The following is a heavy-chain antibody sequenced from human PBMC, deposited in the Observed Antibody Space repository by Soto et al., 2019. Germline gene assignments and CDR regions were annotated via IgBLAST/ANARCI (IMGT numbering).Heavy chain of an antibody. Sequence: SETLSLTCAVYGGSFSGYYWSWIRQPPGKGLEWIGEINHSGSTNYNSSLKSRVTISVDTSKNQFSLKLNSVTAADTAVYYCARGPKGEVGGTWYYYAMDVWGQGTTVTVSS. CDR1: GGSFSGYY. V-gene: IGHV4-34*01. CDR2: INHSGST. CDR3: ARGPKGEVGGTWYYYAMDV. D-gene: IGHD1-26*01. J-gene: IGHJ6*02.